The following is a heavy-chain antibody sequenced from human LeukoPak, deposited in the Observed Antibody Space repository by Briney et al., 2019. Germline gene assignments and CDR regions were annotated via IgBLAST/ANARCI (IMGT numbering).Heavy chain of an antibody. D-gene: IGHD3-22*01. CDR2: INPNSGGT. CDR3: ASLAFDYYDSSGYEL. J-gene: IGHJ4*02. CDR1: GYTFTGYY. V-gene: IGHV1-2*06. Sequence: ASVKVSCKASGYTFTGYYLHWVRQAPGQGLEWMGRINPNSGGTNYAQKFQDRVTMTRDTSISPAYMELSRLRSDDTAVYYCASLAFDYYDSSGYELWGQGTLVTVSS.